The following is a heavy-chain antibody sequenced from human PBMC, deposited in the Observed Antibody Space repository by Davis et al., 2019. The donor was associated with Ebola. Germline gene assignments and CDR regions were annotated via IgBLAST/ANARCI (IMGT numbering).Heavy chain of an antibody. D-gene: IGHD5-12*01. Sequence: SVKVSCKASGGTVSSYAISWVRQAPGQGLEWMGGIIPIFGTANYAQKFQGRLTITADESTSTAYMEPSSLRSEDTAVYYCARGERSGYDFLYVWGQGTLVTVSS. V-gene: IGHV1-69*13. CDR1: GGTVSSYA. J-gene: IGHJ4*02. CDR2: IIPIFGTA. CDR3: ARGERSGYDFLYV.